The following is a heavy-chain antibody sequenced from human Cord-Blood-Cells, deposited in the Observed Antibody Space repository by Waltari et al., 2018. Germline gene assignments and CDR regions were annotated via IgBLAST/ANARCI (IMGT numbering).Heavy chain of an antibody. CDR3: ARGELGIYFDY. D-gene: IGHD7-27*01. V-gene: IGHV4-31*03. Sequence: QVQLQESGPGLVKPSQTLSLTCTVSGGPISSGGYYWSWIRQHPGKGLEWIGYIYYSGSTYDNPSLKSRVTISVDTSKNQFSLKLSSVTAADTAVYYCARGELGIYFDYWGQGTLVTVSS. J-gene: IGHJ4*02. CDR2: IYYSGST. CDR1: GGPISSGGYY.